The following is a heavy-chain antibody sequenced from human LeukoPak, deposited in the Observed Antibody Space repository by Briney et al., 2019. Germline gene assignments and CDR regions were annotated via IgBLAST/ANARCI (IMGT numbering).Heavy chain of an antibody. CDR3: ARAYCGSTSCYFGSGPMGYYFDY. V-gene: IGHV4-34*01. CDR1: GGSFSGYY. D-gene: IGHD2-2*01. Sequence: PSETLSLTCAVYGGSFSGYYWSWIRQPPGKGLEWIGEIKHSGSTNYNPSLKSRVTISVDTAKNQFSLKLSSVTAADTAVYYCARAYCGSTSCYFGSGPMGYYFDYWGQGTLVSVSS. J-gene: IGHJ4*02. CDR2: IKHSGST.